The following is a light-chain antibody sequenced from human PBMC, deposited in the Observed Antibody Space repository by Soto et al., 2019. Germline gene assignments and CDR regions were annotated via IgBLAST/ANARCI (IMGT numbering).Light chain of an antibody. J-gene: IGKJ1*01. CDR1: QTIDSW. V-gene: IGKV1-5*03. CDR2: KAS. CDR3: QQYHISSGT. Sequence: DIQMTQSPSTLSASVGDRVTITCRASQTIDSWLDWYQQRPGKPPNLLIYKASTLASGVPSRFSGSGSGTEFTLTINILQPDDFATYYRQQYHISSGTFGQGTKVEIK.